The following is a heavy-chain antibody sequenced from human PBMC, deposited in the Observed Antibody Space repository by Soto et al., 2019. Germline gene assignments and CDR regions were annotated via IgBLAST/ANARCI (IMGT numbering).Heavy chain of an antibody. CDR2: IDPSDSYT. CDR1: GYSLTNYW. J-gene: IGHJ6*02. V-gene: IGHV5-10-1*01. Sequence: PGESLKSSCNGSGYSLTNYWINWVRQMPGKGLEWMGRIDPSDSYTNYSPSFQGHVTISTDKSISTAYLQWSSLKASDTAMYYCARGNYYAMDVWGQGTTVPVSS. CDR3: ARGNYYAMDV.